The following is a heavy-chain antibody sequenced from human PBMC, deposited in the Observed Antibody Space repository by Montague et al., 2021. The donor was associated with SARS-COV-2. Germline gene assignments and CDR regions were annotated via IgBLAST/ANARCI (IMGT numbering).Heavy chain of an antibody. Sequence: SETLSLTRTLSGGSISNYYWGWIRQPPGRGLEWIGYIYYSGSTDXSPSLKSRVTISLDTSKNQFSLKVTSVTAADTAVYYCARGGGYYNYGLDVWGPGTTVTVSS. D-gene: IGHD3-22*01. J-gene: IGHJ6*02. CDR2: IYYSGST. CDR3: ARGGGYYNYGLDV. CDR1: GGSISNYY. V-gene: IGHV4-59*01.